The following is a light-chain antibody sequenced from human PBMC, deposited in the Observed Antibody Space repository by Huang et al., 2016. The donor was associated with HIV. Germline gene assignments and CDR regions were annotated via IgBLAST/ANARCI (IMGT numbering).Light chain of an antibody. J-gene: IGKJ5*01. Sequence: DIQMTQSPSSLSASVGDRVTITCRASQSIRNYLNWYQQKPGKAPKLLIYSASTLQSWVPSRFSGSGAGTEFTRTISSLQPEEFATYYCQQSYSPPITFGQGTRLDIK. CDR1: QSIRNY. CDR2: SAS. CDR3: QQSYSPPIT. V-gene: IGKV1-39*01.